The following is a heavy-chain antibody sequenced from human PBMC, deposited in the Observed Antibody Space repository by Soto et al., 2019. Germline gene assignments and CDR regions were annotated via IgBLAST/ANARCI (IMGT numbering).Heavy chain of an antibody. CDR1: GGSISSYY. J-gene: IGHJ4*02. CDR3: ARAAGIPWYYFDY. CDR2: IYYSGST. V-gene: IGHV4-59*01. D-gene: IGHD6-13*01. Sequence: SETLSLTCTVSGGSISSYYWSWIRQPPGKGLEWIGYIYYSGSTNYNPSLKSRVTISVDTSKNQFSLKLSSVTAADTAVYYCARAAGIPWYYFDYWGQGTLVTVSS.